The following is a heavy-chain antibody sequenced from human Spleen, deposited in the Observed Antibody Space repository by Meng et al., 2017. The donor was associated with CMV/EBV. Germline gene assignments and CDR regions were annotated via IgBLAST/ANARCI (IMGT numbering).Heavy chain of an antibody. V-gene: IGHV1-2*02. Sequence: ASVKVSCKASGYTFTGYYMHWVRQAPGQGLEWMGWINPNSGGTNYAQKFQGRVTMTRDTSISTAYMELSRLRSDDTAVYYCAREDRNFWSGYYLGYYYYYGTDVWGQGTTVTVSS. J-gene: IGHJ6*02. CDR3: AREDRNFWSGYYLGYYYYYGTDV. CDR1: GYTFTGYY. D-gene: IGHD3-3*01. CDR2: INPNSGGT.